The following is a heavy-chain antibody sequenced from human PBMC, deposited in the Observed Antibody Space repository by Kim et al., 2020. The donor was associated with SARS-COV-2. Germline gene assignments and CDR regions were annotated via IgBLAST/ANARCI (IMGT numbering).Heavy chain of an antibody. Sequence: SETLSLTCTVSGGSIVSGDHSWSWIRQPPGKGLEWIANISYSGITQYNPSLKRRLSLSVDTSKDQFSLKLASVTAADTAMYYCARGDYSSRWYYFDYWGQGTFITVSS. CDR3: ARGDYSSRWYYFDY. J-gene: IGHJ4*02. D-gene: IGHD2-21*01. CDR2: ISYSGIT. CDR1: GGSIVSGDHS. V-gene: IGHV4-30-4*01.